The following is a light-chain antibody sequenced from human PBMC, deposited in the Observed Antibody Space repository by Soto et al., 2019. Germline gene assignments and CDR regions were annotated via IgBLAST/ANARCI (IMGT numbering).Light chain of an antibody. CDR1: SSDVGGYNY. V-gene: IGLV2-11*01. CDR3: CSYAGSYTVL. J-gene: IGLJ2*01. CDR2: DVS. Sequence: QSALTQPRSVSGSPGQSVTISCTGTSSDVGGYNYVSWYQQHPGKAPKLMICDVSKRPSGVPDRFSGSKSGNTASLTTSGLQAEDEADYYCCSYAGSYTVLFGGGTKLTVL.